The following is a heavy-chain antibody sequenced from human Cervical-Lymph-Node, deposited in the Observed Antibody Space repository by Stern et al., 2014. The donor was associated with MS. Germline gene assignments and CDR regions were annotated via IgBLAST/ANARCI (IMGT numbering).Heavy chain of an antibody. CDR1: GFTFSSYA. CDR2: ISYDGSKK. CDR3: ARVVAVAGTSFDY. Sequence: VQLVESGGGVVQPGRSLRLSCEASGFTFSSYAMHWVRQAPGKGMEWVGLISYDGSKKYYADSVKGRFTISRDNSENTVYLQMNSLRAEDTAVYYCARVVAVAGTSFDYWGQGTAVTVSS. V-gene: IGHV3-30-3*01. D-gene: IGHD6-19*01. J-gene: IGHJ4*02.